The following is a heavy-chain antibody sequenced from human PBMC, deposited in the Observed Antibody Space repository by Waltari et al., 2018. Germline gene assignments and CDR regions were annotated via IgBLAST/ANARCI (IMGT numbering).Heavy chain of an antibody. D-gene: IGHD3-10*01. CDR2: SYLTGTK. CDR1: GGSIRSGTHS. V-gene: IGHV4-39*01. J-gene: IGHJ5*02. Sequence: QMHLQESGPGLVKQSETLSLTCTVSGGSIRSGTHSWAWNRQHPGQGLELIGMSYLTGTKSYLPSFKGRVSISWHTSKNQFSLRCDSVTATDTATYFCARQSGRIYGHFDPWGPGTLVTVSS. CDR3: ARQSGRIYGHFDP.